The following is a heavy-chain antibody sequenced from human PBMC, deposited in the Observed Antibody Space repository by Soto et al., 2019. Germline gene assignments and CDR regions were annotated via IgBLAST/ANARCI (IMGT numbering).Heavy chain of an antibody. D-gene: IGHD3-16*01. CDR1: GYRFSRYG. V-gene: IGHV1-18*01. J-gene: IGHJ4*02. CDR3: ARDKKDANLMIVVLPGDY. CDR2: VSTYEGNT. Sequence: QVQLVQSGGEVKEPGASVKVSCKASGYRFSRYGINWVRQAPGQGLEWMGWVSTYEGNTQYAQKFQGRITITTDTSTNTVYLELSRLKSDHSALYYCARDKKDANLMIVVLPGDYWDQGTLDSVSS.